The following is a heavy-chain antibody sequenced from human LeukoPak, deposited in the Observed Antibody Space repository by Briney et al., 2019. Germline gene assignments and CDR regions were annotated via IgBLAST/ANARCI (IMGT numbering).Heavy chain of an antibody. V-gene: IGHV5-51*01. CDR1: GYSFTSYW. J-gene: IGHJ3*02. Sequence: GESLKISCKGSGYSFTSYWIGWVRQTPGKGLEWMAVIYTGDSATSSSPSFQRHATISADKSISTAYLQWSSLKASDTAMYYCASRTVGAFDIWGQGTMVTVSS. D-gene: IGHD1-26*01. CDR3: ASRTVGAFDI. CDR2: IYTGDSAT.